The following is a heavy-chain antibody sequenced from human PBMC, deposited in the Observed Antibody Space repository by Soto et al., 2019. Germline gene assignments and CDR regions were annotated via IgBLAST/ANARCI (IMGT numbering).Heavy chain of an antibody. V-gene: IGHV3-23*01. CDR3: ARFHLGYCSSGSCDFYYYYYGMDV. CDR1: GFTFSSYA. CDR2: ISGSGGST. D-gene: IGHD2-15*01. Sequence: GGSLRLSCAASGFTFSSYAMSWVRQAPGKGLEWVSAISGSGGSTYYAESVKGRFTISRDNSKNTLYLQMNSLRAEDKAVYYCARFHLGYCSSGSCDFYYYYYGMDVWGQGTTVTVSS. J-gene: IGHJ6*02.